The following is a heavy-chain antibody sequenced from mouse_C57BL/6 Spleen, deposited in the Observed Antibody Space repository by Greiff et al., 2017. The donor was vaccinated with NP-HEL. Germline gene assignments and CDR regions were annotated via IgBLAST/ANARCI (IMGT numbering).Heavy chain of an antibody. Sequence: VQLQQSGPELVKPGASVKLSCKASGYTFTSYDINWVKQRPGQGLEWIGWIYPRDGSTKYNEKFKGKAILTVDTSSSTAYMELHSLTSEDSAVYFCARSDYGSSYHAMDYWGQGTSVTVSS. V-gene: IGHV1-85*01. J-gene: IGHJ4*01. D-gene: IGHD1-1*01. CDR3: ARSDYGSSYHAMDY. CDR2: IYPRDGST. CDR1: GYTFTSYD.